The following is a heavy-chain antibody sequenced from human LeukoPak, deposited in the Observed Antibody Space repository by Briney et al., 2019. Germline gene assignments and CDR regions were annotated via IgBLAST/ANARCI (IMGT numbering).Heavy chain of an antibody. J-gene: IGHJ4*02. Sequence: GGSLRLSCAASGFTFSSYDMNWVRQAPGKGLEWVSYISSSGSTIFYADSVKGRFTISRDNAENSLYLQMNSLRAEDTAVYYCARTDYGGNGYFDYWGQGTLVTVSS. CDR2: ISSSGSTI. D-gene: IGHD4-23*01. CDR3: ARTDYGGNGYFDY. CDR1: GFTFSSYD. V-gene: IGHV3-48*03.